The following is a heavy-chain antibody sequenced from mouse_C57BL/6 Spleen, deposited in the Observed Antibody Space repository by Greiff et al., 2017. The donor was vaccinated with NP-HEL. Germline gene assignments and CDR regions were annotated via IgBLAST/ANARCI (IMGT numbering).Heavy chain of an antibody. V-gene: IGHV5-17*01. D-gene: IGHD4-1*01. J-gene: IGHJ2*01. CDR3: ARAELGRGVGY. CDR1: GFTFSDYG. CDR2: ISSGSSTI. Sequence: EVMLVESGGGLVKPGGSLKLSCAASGFTFSDYGMHWVRQAPEKGLEWVAYISSGSSTIYYADTVKGRFTISRDNAKNTLFLQMTSLRSEDTAMYYCARAELGRGVGYWGQGTTLTVSS.